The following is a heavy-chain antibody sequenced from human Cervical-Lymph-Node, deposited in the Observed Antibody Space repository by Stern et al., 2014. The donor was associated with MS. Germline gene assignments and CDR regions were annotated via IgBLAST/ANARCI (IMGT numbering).Heavy chain of an antibody. J-gene: IGHJ6*02. Sequence: QVQLGQSGPEVKKPGSSVKVSCEASGGTFNSYSISWVRQAPGQGLEWMGRIIPMLDTSHNAQKFQGRVKISADTSTNTAYIELNSLKSEDTAIYFCARDQGRHTYGRYYYGLDVWGQGTMVTVSS. D-gene: IGHD5-18*01. V-gene: IGHV1-69*09. CDR3: ARDQGRHTYGRYYYGLDV. CDR1: GGTFNSYS. CDR2: IIPMLDTS.